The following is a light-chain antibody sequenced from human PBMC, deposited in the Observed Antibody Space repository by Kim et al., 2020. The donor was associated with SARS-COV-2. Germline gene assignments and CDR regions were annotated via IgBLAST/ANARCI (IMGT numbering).Light chain of an antibody. V-gene: IGLV2-14*03. CDR2: DVS. Sequence: GTSITISCTGTNSDVGNYNYVSWYQQHPGKVPKLLIYDVSDRPSGVSNRFSGSKSGNTASLTISGLQAEDEADYYCSSYTSSSTNVFGTGTQLTVL. J-gene: IGLJ1*01. CDR1: NSDVGNYNY. CDR3: SSYTSSSTNV.